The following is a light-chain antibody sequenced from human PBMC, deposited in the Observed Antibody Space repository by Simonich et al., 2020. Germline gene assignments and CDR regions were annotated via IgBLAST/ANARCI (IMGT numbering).Light chain of an antibody. CDR2: DNN. Sequence: QSVLTQPPSVSAAPGQKVTISCSGSSTNIGNNYVSWYQQLPGTAPQILIYDNNKRPSGSPDRFSGSKSGTSATLCITGLQTGDEADYYCGTWDSSLSAVVFGGGTKLTVL. CDR3: GTWDSSLSAVV. CDR1: STNIGNNY. J-gene: IGLJ2*01. V-gene: IGLV1-51*01.